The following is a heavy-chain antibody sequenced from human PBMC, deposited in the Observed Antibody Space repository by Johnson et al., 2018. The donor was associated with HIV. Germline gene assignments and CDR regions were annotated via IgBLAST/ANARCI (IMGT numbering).Heavy chain of an antibody. Sequence: QVQLVESGGGLVKPGGSLRLSCVASGFTFSDYYMSWVRQAPGKGLEWVAVISYDGSNKYYADSVKGRFTISRDNSKNTLSLQMNSLRAEDTAVYYCAREGDSSSWLKFDIWGQGTMVTVSS. J-gene: IGHJ3*02. CDR3: AREGDSSSWLKFDI. V-gene: IGHV3-30-3*01. D-gene: IGHD6-13*01. CDR2: ISYDGSNK. CDR1: GFTFSDYY.